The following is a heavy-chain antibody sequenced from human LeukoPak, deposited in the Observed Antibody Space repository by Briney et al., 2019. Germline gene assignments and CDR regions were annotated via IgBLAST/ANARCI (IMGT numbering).Heavy chain of an antibody. V-gene: IGHV1-2*02. D-gene: IGHD3-16*01. CDR3: ARDSPPFGGIIFSKMCFAP. CDR1: GYTFTGYY. Sequence: ASVKVSCKASGYTFTGYYMHWVRQAPGQGLEWMGWINPNSGGTNFAQNFQGRVTMTRDMSINTVYMELSRLRSDDTAVYYCARDSPPFGGIIFSKMCFAPWGQGTLVTVSS. J-gene: IGHJ5*02. CDR2: INPNSGGT.